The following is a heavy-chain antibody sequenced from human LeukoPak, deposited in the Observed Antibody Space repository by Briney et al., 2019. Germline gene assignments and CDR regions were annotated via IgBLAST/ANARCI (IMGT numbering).Heavy chain of an antibody. V-gene: IGHV3-30-3*01. CDR2: ISYDGSNK. CDR1: GFTFSSYA. Sequence: GRSLRLSCAASGFTFSSYAMHWVRQAPGKGLEWVAVISYDGSNKYYADSVKGRFTISRDNAKNSLYLQMNSLRAEDTAVYYCASAPPKIRGYKTNWFDPWGQGTLVTVSS. CDR3: ASAPPKIRGYKTNWFDP. D-gene: IGHD5-18*01. J-gene: IGHJ5*02.